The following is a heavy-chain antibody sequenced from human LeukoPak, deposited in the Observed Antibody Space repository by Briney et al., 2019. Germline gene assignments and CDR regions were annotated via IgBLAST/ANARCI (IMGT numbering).Heavy chain of an antibody. J-gene: IGHJ6*02. V-gene: IGHV1-46*01. CDR2: INPSGGST. CDR3: ARDLGYYDSSGFLVYYYGMDV. CDR1: GGTFSSYA. Sequence: ASVKVSCKASGGTFSSYAISWVRQAPGQGLEWMGIINPSGGSTSYAQKFQGRVTMTRDTSTSTVYMELSSLRSEDTAVYYCARDLGYYDSSGFLVYYYGMDVWGQGTTVTVSS. D-gene: IGHD3-22*01.